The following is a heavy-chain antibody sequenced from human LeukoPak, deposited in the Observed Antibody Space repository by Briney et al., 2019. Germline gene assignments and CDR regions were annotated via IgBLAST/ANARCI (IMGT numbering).Heavy chain of an antibody. CDR1: GYTFTSYY. CDR3: ARSRILNWFDP. V-gene: IGHV1-18*04. J-gene: IGHJ5*02. D-gene: IGHD3-3*01. CDR2: ISAYNGNA. Sequence: ASVKVSCKASGYTFTSYYMHWVRQAPGQGLEWMGWISAYNGNANYAQKLQGRVTKTTDTSTSTAYMELRSLRSDDTAVYYCARSRILNWFDPWGQGTLVTVSS.